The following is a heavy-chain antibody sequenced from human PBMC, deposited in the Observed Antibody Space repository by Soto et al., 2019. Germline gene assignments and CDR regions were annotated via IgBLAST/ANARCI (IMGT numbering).Heavy chain of an antibody. Sequence: QVQLQESGPGLVKPSETLSLTCTVSGGAISAFYWNWVRQSAGKGLEWIGRIYASGHTIYNPSLERRVTMSVDTSKHQFSLRLNSVTAADTAVYYCARSPSTSTIGTFDIWGQGTMVTVSS. CDR2: IYASGHT. J-gene: IGHJ3*02. CDR3: ARSPSTSTIGTFDI. V-gene: IGHV4-4*07. CDR1: GGAISAFY. D-gene: IGHD3-3*02.